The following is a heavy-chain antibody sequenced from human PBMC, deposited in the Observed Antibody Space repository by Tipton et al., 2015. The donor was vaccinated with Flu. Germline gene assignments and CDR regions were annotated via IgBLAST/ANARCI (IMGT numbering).Heavy chain of an antibody. J-gene: IGHJ4*02. V-gene: IGHV4-39*07. D-gene: IGHD3-10*01. CDR2: NYYSGST. CDR1: GGSISSSSYY. CDR3: ARGSRTYGSRVGYYFDY. Sequence: TLSLTCTVSGGSISSSSYYWGWIRQPPGKGLEWIGSNYYSGSTYYNPSLKSRVTISVDTSKNQFSLKLSSVTAADTAVYYCARGSRTYGSRVGYYFDYWGQGTLVTVSS.